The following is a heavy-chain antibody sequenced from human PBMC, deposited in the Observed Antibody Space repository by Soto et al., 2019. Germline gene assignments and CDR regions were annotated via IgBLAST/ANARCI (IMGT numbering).Heavy chain of an antibody. CDR1: GFTFSSYA. D-gene: IGHD6-6*01. Sequence: GGSLRLSCPASGFTFSSYAMHWVRQAPGKGLEWVAVISYDGSNKYYADSVKGRFTISRDNSKNTLYLQMNSLRAEDTAVYYCARDPPXVYIYSSSHYYYYGMDVWGQGTTVTVSS. V-gene: IGHV3-30-3*01. CDR2: ISYDGSNK. J-gene: IGHJ6*02. CDR3: ARDPPXVYIYSSSHYYYYGMDV.